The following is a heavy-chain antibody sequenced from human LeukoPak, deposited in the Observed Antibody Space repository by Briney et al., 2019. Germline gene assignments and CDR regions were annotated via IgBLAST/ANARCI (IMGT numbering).Heavy chain of an antibody. Sequence: PGRSLTPSCAPSGLTFSSNWTRSVRHAPGKGLGWVAKIKQDGREKTYVESVKGRFTISRENDKNSLYLQMNSLRAENTAVYYCAREDSRTTGYCSGGSCYHYYYGMDVWGQGTTVTVSS. V-gene: IGHV3-7*01. CDR1: GLTFSSNW. D-gene: IGHD2-15*01. CDR2: IKQDGREK. J-gene: IGHJ6*02. CDR3: AREDSRTTGYCSGGSCYHYYYGMDV.